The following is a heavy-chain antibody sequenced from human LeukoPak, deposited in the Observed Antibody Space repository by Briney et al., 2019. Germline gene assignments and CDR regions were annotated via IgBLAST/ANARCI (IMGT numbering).Heavy chain of an antibody. CDR1: GFTFSSYG. J-gene: IGHJ3*02. CDR3: ANEFVVVPAAQDAFDI. Sequence: GGSLRLSCAASGFTFSSYGMHCVRQAPGKGLEWVAFIRYDGSNKYYADSVKGRFTISRDNSKNTLYLQMNSLRAEDTAVYYCANEFVVVPAAQDAFDIWGQGTMVTVSS. CDR2: IRYDGSNK. V-gene: IGHV3-30*02. D-gene: IGHD2-2*01.